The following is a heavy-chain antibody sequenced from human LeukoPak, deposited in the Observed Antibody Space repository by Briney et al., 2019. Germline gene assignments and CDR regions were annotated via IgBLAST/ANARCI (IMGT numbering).Heavy chain of an antibody. V-gene: IGHV1-24*01. Sequence: ASVKVSCKVSGYTLTELSMHWVRQAPGKGLEWMGGFDPGDGETIYAQKFQGRVTITADKSTSTAYMELSSLRSEDTAVYYCARGYCSGGSCNEWFDPWGQGTLVTVSS. D-gene: IGHD2-15*01. J-gene: IGHJ5*02. CDR1: GYTLTELS. CDR3: ARGYCSGGSCNEWFDP. CDR2: FDPGDGET.